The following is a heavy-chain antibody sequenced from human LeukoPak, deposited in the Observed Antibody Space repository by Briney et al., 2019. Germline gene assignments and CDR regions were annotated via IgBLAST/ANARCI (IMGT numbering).Heavy chain of an antibody. D-gene: IGHD3/OR15-3a*01. CDR2: ISYDGSNK. J-gene: IGHJ3*02. CDR3: AKGSLGGGGTRAFDI. CDR1: GFTFSSYG. Sequence: GGSLRLSCAASGFTFSSYGMHWVRQAPGKGLEWVAVISYDGSNKYYADSVKGRFTISRDNSKNTLYLQMNSLRAEDTAVYYCAKGSLGGGGTRAFDIWGQGTMVTVSS. V-gene: IGHV3-30*18.